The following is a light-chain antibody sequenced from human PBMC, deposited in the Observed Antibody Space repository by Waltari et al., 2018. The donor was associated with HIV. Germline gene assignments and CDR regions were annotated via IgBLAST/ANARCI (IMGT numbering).Light chain of an antibody. CDR3: QSYDRSLSNWV. CDR1: SSNIGAGYD. V-gene: IGLV1-40*01. J-gene: IGLJ3*02. Sequence: QSVLMQPSSVSGAPGQRVTISCTGSSSNIGAGYDVHWYQQLPGTAPKLLIYGISKRPSWFPDRFSGSKSGTLASLAISGLQPDDETDYYCQSYDRSLSNWVFGGGTKLTVL. CDR2: GIS.